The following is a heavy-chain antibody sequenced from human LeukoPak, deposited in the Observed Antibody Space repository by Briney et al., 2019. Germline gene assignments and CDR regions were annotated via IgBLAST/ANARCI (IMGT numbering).Heavy chain of an antibody. CDR3: ARGAHYDSSGYFGY. D-gene: IGHD3-22*01. CDR2: ISAYNGNT. J-gene: IGHJ4*02. V-gene: IGHV1-18*01. CDR1: GYTFTSYG. Sequence: ASVKVSCKASGYTFTSYGISXXRXXXXXXXXXXXWISAYNGNTXYXXXLXXRVTXTXDTSTSTAYMELRSLRSDDTAVYYCARGAHYDSSGYFGYWGQGTLVTVSS.